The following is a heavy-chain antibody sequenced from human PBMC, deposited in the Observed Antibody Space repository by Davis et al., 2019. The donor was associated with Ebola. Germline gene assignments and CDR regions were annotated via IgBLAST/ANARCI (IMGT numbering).Heavy chain of an antibody. D-gene: IGHD4-17*01. CDR2: IYYSGST. V-gene: IGHV4-30-4*01. Sequence: MPSETLSLTCTVSGGSISSGDYYWSWIRQPPGKGLEWIGYIYYSGSTYYNPSLKSRVTISVDTSKNQFSLKLSSVTAADTVVYYCARGTVTDAFDIWGQGTMVTVSS. CDR1: GGSISSGDYY. J-gene: IGHJ3*02. CDR3: ARGTVTDAFDI.